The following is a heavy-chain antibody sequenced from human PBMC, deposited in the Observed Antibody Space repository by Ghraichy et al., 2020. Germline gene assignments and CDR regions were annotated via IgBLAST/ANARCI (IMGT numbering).Heavy chain of an antibody. CDR2: ISSGNSYI. V-gene: IGHV3-21*01. D-gene: IGHD6-19*01. CDR3: ARGRSGWDFDY. Sequence: GGSLRLSCAASGFTFSSYSLNWVRQAPGKGLEWVSSISSGNSYIYYADSVKGRFTISRDNAKNSLNLQMNSLRAEDTAVYYCARGRSGWDFDYWGQGTLVTVSS. J-gene: IGHJ4*02. CDR1: GFTFSSYS.